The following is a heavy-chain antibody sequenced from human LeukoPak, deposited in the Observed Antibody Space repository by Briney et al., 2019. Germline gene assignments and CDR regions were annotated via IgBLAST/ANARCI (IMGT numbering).Heavy chain of an antibody. CDR1: GDSVSSNSAA. D-gene: IGHD2-15*01. CDR3: ARDLVGYCSGGSCGYNWFDP. Sequence: SQTLSLTCAISGDSVSSNSAAWNWIRQSPSRGLEWLGRTYYRSKWYNDYAVSVKNRISINPDTSKNQFSLQLNSVTPEDTAVYYCARDLVGYCSGGSCGYNWFDPWGQGTLVTVSS. J-gene: IGHJ5*02. V-gene: IGHV6-1*01. CDR2: TYYRSKWYN.